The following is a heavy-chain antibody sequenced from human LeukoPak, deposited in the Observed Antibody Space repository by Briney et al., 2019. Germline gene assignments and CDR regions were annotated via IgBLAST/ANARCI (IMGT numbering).Heavy chain of an antibody. CDR1: GFTFSSYS. V-gene: IGHV3-21*01. D-gene: IGHD6-13*01. J-gene: IGHJ3*02. Sequence: GGSLRLSCAASGFTFSSYSMNWVRQAPGKGLEWVSSISSSSSYIYYADSVKGRFTISRDNAKNSLYLQMNSLRAEDTAVYYCASTLLVSDAFDIWGQGTMVTVSS. CDR2: ISSSSSYI. CDR3: ASTLLVSDAFDI.